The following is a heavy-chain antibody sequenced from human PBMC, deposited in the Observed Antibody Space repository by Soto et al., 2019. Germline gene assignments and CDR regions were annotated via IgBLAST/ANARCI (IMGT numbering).Heavy chain of an antibody. J-gene: IGHJ6*03. CDR3: ARSEGWTTVTYPNMDV. D-gene: IGHD4-4*01. Sequence: GASVKVSCKASGYTFTSYGISWVRQAPGQGLEWMGWISAYNGNTNYAQKLQGRVTMTTDTSTSTAYMELRSLRSDDTAVYYRARSEGWTTVTYPNMDVWGKGTTVTVSS. V-gene: IGHV1-18*01. CDR2: ISAYNGNT. CDR1: GYTFTSYG.